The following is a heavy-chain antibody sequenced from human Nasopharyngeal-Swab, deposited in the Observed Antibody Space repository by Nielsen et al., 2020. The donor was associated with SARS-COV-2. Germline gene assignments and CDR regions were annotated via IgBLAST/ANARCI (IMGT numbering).Heavy chain of an antibody. V-gene: IGHV3-53*04. CDR3: ARDNGDYDHAFDI. CDR2: IYSGGST. CDR1: GGSFSGYY. J-gene: IGHJ3*02. D-gene: IGHD4-17*01. Sequence: ETLSLTCAVYGGSFSGYYMSWVRQAPGKGLEWVSVIYSGGSTYYADSVKGRFTISRHNSKNTLYLQMNSLRAEDTAVYYCARDNGDYDHAFDIWGQGTMVTVSS.